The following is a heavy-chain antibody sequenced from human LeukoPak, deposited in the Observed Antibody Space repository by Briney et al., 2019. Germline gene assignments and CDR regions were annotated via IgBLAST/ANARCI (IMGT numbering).Heavy chain of an antibody. V-gene: IGHV3-30*18. CDR1: GFTFSTYG. J-gene: IGHJ4*02. D-gene: IGHD4-17*01. CDR3: AKDLAMTTVTTFLHN. Sequence: PGGSLRLSCAASGFTFSTYGMHWVRQAPGKGLEWVAVMSYDGSNKYYADSVEGRFTISRDNSKNTLYLQMNSLRAEDTAVYYCAKDLAMTTVTTFLHNWGQGTLVTVSS. CDR2: MSYDGSNK.